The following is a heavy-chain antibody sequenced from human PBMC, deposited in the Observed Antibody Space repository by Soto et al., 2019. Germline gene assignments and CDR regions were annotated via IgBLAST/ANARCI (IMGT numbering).Heavy chain of an antibody. CDR3: AKDRGSGSYAANYYYYGMDV. CDR2: IKNSANSYTT. V-gene: IGHV3-72*01. D-gene: IGHD3-10*01. CDR1: GFTFSDHY. J-gene: IGHJ6*02. Sequence: GGSLRLSCAASGFTFSDHYMDWVRQAPGKGLEWVGRIKNSANSYTTEYAASVKGRFTISRDNAKTSLYLQVNSLRVEDTALYYCAKDRGSGSYAANYYYYGMDVWGQGTTVTVSS.